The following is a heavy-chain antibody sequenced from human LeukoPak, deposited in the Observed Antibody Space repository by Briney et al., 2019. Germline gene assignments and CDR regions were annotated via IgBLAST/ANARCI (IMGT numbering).Heavy chain of an antibody. V-gene: IGHV3-9*01. Sequence: GGSLRLSCAASGFTFDDYAMHWVRQAPGKGLEWVSGISWNSGSIGYADSVKGRFTISRDNAKNSLYLQMNSLRAEDTALYYCAKDITDSSGYPHDAFDIWGQGTMVTVSS. CDR1: GFTFDDYA. CDR2: ISWNSGSI. CDR3: AKDITDSSGYPHDAFDI. D-gene: IGHD3-22*01. J-gene: IGHJ3*02.